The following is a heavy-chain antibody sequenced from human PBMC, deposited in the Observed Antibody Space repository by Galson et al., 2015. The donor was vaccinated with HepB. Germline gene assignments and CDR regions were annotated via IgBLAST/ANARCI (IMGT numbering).Heavy chain of an antibody. CDR1: GYTFSTYS. CDR2: ISPSPYNRYT. Sequence: SVKVSCKASGYTFSTYSIPWVRQAPGQGLEWMGWISPSPYNRYTNYTRKLQGRVTMTTDTSTSTAYMELRSLRSDDTAVYYCARGALVVVVGATQNNWFDPWGQGTLVTVSS. J-gene: IGHJ5*02. D-gene: IGHD2-15*01. CDR3: ARGALVVVVGATQNNWFDP. V-gene: IGHV1-18*01.